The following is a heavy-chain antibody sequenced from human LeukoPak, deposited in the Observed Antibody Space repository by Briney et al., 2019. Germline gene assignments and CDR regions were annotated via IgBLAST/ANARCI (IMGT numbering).Heavy chain of an antibody. J-gene: IGHJ5*02. CDR1: GFPLRRKY. CDR2: YYSGSSN. CDR3: AKEHDSGSPQTNWFDP. Sequence: PGGALSPSRAAPGFPLRRKYLSLVRPAPGKGPGWGSVYYSGSSNYYADPVKGLFTISRDNSKNTLYLQMNSLRAEDTTVYYCAKEHDSGSPQTNWFDPWGQGTLVTVSS. V-gene: IGHV3-53*05. D-gene: IGHD3-3*01.